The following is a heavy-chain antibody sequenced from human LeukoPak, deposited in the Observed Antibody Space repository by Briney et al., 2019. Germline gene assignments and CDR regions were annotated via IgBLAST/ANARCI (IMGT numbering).Heavy chain of an antibody. CDR3: ARSRPVAGFVSDYYTMDI. D-gene: IGHD6-19*01. CDR2: VYYSGST. V-gene: IGHV4-59*08. CDR1: GDSIRSDY. J-gene: IGHJ6*02. Sequence: SETLSLTCTVSGDSIRSDYWSWIRQPPGKGLEWIGYVYYSGSTQYNPPLKSRVTISIGTSKKQFSLRLSSVTAADTAEYYCARSRPVAGFVSDYYTMDIWGQGTTVTVAS.